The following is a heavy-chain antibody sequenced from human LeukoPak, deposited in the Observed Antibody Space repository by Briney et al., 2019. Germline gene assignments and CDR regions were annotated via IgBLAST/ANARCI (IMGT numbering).Heavy chain of an antibody. J-gene: IGHJ6*04. CDR2: ISYDGSNK. Sequence: GGSLRLSCAASGFTFSSYAMHWGGQAPGKGLEWVAVISYDGSNKYYADSVKGRFTISRDNSKNTLYLQMNSLRAEDTAVYYCARDLKDIVVVVAATWDVWGKGTTVTVSS. CDR3: ARDLKDIVVVVAATWDV. D-gene: IGHD2-15*01. V-gene: IGHV3-30*04. CDR1: GFTFSSYA.